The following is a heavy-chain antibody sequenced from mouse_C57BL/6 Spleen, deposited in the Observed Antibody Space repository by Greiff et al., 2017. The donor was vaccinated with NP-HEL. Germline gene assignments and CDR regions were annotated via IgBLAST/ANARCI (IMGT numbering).Heavy chain of an antibody. CDR3: ARLDDGDGAY. CDR2: INPYNGGT. D-gene: IGHD2-13*01. J-gene: IGHJ3*01. Sequence: EVQLQQSGPVLVKPGASVKMSCKASGYTFTDYYMNWVKQSHGKSLEWIGVINPYNGGTSYNQKFKGKATLTVDKSSSTAYMELHSLTSEDSAFYYWARLDDGDGAYWGQGTLVTVSA. V-gene: IGHV1-19*01. CDR1: GYTFTDYY.